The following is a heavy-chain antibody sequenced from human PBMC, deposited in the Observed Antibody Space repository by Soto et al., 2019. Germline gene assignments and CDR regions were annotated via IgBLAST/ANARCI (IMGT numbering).Heavy chain of an antibody. V-gene: IGHV3-74*01. CDR1: GFTFRIHC. J-gene: IGHJ4*02. Sequence: DVQLVESGGGLIQPGGSLRLSCAASGFTFRIHCMHWVRQGPGKGLVWVSRICMNGAATAYADSVRGRFTISRDDAEDTLSLQMNSLGDEDTAVYYGVRGTTEWRGMDYWGQGTLVTVSP. D-gene: IGHD2-2*01. CDR2: ICMNGAAT. CDR3: VRGTTEWRGMDY.